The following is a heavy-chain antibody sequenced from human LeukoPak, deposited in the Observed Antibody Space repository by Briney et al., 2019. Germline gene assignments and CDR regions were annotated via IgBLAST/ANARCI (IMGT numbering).Heavy chain of an antibody. CDR3: AKDSYSGTYYDY. J-gene: IGHJ4*02. CDR2: ISGSGGST. D-gene: IGHD1-26*01. Sequence: PGGSLRLSCAASGFTFDDYGMSWVRQAPGKGLEWVSAISGSGGSTYYADSVKGRFTISRDNSKNTLYLQMNSLRAEDTAVYYCAKDSYSGTYYDYWGQGTLVTVSS. V-gene: IGHV3-23*01. CDR1: GFTFDDYG.